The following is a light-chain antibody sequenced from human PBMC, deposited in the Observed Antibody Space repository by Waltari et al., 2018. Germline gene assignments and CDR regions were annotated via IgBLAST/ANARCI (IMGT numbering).Light chain of an antibody. J-gene: IGKJ3*01. Sequence: DIVVTQSPDPLAVSLGERATINRTSSQSVLYSSNNKNYLAWYQQKPGQPPKLLIYWASTRESGVPDRFSGSGSGTDFTLTISSLQAEDVAVYYCQQYYSTIFTFGPGTKVDI. V-gene: IGKV4-1*01. CDR3: QQYYSTIFT. CDR1: QSVLYSSNNKNY. CDR2: WAS.